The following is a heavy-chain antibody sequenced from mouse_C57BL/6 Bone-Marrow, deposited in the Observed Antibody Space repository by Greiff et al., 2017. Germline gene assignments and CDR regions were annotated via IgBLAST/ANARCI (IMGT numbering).Heavy chain of an antibody. CDR3: TSSFLLWYSFWYFDV. J-gene: IGHJ1*03. CDR1: GYTFTDYE. CDR2: IVPETGGT. Sequence: QVQLQQSGAELVSPGASVTLSCKASGYTFTDYEMHWVKQTPGHGLEWIGAIVPETGGTAYNQQFRGKAILTADKSSRPAYMELLILTAEYSACYYCTSSFLLWYSFWYFDVWGTGTTVTVSS. D-gene: IGHD2-1*01. V-gene: IGHV1-15*01.